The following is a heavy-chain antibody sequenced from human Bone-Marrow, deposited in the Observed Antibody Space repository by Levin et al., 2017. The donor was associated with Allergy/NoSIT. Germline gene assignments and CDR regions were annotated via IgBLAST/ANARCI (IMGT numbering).Heavy chain of an antibody. D-gene: IGHD3-10*01. CDR3: ARGVCGSGSYYKFDY. J-gene: IGHJ4*02. CDR1: GGSFSGYY. V-gene: IGHV4-34*01. Sequence: SETLSLTCAVYGGSFSGYYWSWIRQPPGKGLEWIGEINHSGSTNYNPSLKSRVTISVDTSKNQFSLKLSSVTAADTAVYYCARGVCGSGSYYKFDYWGQGTLVTVSS. CDR2: INHSGST.